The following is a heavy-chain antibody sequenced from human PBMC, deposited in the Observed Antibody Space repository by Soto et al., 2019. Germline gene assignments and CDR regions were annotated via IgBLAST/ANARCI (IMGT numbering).Heavy chain of an antibody. CDR3: ARVKSVAGGRCYFDY. D-gene: IGHD6-19*01. Sequence: QVQLVQSGAEGKKPGASVKVSCKASGYTFTSYGITWVRQAPGQGREWRGWINAYNGKPQYAQKLQGRVTKTTDTSTSTAYMELRTLRSDGTAMYYIARVKSVAGGRCYFDYWGQETLVTFSS. CDR1: GYTFTSYG. J-gene: IGHJ4*02. CDR2: INAYNGKP. V-gene: IGHV1-18*01.